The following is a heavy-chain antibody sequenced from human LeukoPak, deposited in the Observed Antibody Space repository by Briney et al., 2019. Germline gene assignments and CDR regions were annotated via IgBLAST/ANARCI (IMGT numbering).Heavy chain of an antibody. CDR3: ALGGSGWYGRIDY. V-gene: IGHV4-59*08. CDR1: GGSISSYY. D-gene: IGHD6-19*01. J-gene: IGHJ4*02. CDR2: IYYSGST. Sequence: SETLSLTCTDSGGSISSYYWSWIRQPPGRGLEWIGYIYYSGSTNYNPSLKSRVTISVDTSKNQFSLKLSSVTAADTAVYYCALGGSGWYGRIDYWGQGTLVTVSS.